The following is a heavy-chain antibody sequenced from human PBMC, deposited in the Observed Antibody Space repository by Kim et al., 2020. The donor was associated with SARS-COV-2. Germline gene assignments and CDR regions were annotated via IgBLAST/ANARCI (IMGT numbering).Heavy chain of an antibody. D-gene: IGHD3-10*01. Sequence: SETLSLTCTVSGGSISSSSYYWGWIRQPPGKGLEWIGSIYYSGSTYYNPSLKSRVTISVDTSKNQFSLKLSSVSAADTAVYYCASVRITMVRGVIPNWFDPWGQGTLVTVSS. CDR3: ASVRITMVRGVIPNWFDP. CDR1: GGSISSSSYY. J-gene: IGHJ5*02. V-gene: IGHV4-39*01. CDR2: IYYSGST.